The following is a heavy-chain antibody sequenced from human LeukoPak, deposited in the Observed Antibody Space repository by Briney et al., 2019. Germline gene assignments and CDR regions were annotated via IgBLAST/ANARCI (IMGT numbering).Heavy chain of an antibody. Sequence: ASVKVSCKASGYTFTSYYMHWVRQAPGQGLEWMGIINPSGGSTSYAQKFQGRVTMTTDTSTNTAYMELRSLRSDDTAVYYCAKDRRYFDWLLSIRDAFDIWGQGTMVTVSS. J-gene: IGHJ3*02. D-gene: IGHD3-9*01. CDR1: GYTFTSYY. CDR3: AKDRRYFDWLLSIRDAFDI. V-gene: IGHV1-46*01. CDR2: INPSGGST.